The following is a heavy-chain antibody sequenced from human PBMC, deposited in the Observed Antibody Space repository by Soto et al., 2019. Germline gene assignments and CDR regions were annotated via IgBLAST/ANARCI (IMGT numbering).Heavy chain of an antibody. J-gene: IGHJ4*02. CDR3: ASSETYTLDY. Sequence: GSLRISCAASGFTFSSYSMNGVRQAPGKGLEWVSYISSSSSTIYYADSVKGRFTISRDNAKNSLYLQMNSLRDEDTAVYYCASSETYTLDYWGQGTLVTVYS. V-gene: IGHV3-48*02. CDR2: ISSSSSTI. CDR1: GFTFSSYS.